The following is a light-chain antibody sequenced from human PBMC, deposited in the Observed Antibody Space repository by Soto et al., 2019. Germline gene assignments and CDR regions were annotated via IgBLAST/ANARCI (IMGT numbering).Light chain of an antibody. CDR3: SSYTSGSPYV. Sequence: QSALTQPASVSGSPGQSITISCTGTSSDVGGYNYVSWYQQHPGKAPKLMIYEVSNRPSGVSNRFSGSKSGNTASLTISGLRAEDEADYYCSSYTSGSPYVFGTGTKLTVL. V-gene: IGLV2-14*01. CDR1: SSDVGGYNY. CDR2: EVS. J-gene: IGLJ1*01.